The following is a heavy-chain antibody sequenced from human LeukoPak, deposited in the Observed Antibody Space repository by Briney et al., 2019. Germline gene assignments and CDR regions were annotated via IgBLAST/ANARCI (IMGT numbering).Heavy chain of an antibody. Sequence: PGGSLRLSCAASGFTFSNYGMSWVRQSPGKGLEWVSGISPSGDIKYYVDSVKGRFTVSRDNSKNTLYLQMNSLRAEDTAVYYCATLGDDTNGYGDYWGQGTVVTVSS. CDR3: ATLGDDTNGYGDY. V-gene: IGHV3-23*01. CDR2: ISPSGDIK. CDR1: GFTFSNYG. D-gene: IGHD3-22*01. J-gene: IGHJ4*02.